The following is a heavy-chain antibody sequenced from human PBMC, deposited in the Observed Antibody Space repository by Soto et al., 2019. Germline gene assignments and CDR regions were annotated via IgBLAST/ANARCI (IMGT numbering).Heavy chain of an antibody. V-gene: IGHV3-21*01. CDR2: ISSSSSYI. J-gene: IGHJ6*02. CDR3: ARWQTGSSYKPYYYYGMDV. D-gene: IGHD6-6*01. CDR1: GFTFRSYS. Sequence: PGGSLRLSCAASGFTFRSYSMNWFRQAPGKGLEWVSSISSSSSYIYYADSVKGRFTISRDNAKNSLYLQMNSLRAEDTAVYYCARWQTGSSYKPYYYYGMDVWGQGTTVTVSS.